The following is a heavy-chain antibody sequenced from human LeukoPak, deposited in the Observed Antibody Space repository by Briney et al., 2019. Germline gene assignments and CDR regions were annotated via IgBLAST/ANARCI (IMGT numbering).Heavy chain of an antibody. CDR1: GYSISSGYY. Sequence: PSETLSLTCAVSGYSISSGYYWGWIRQTPGKGLVWIGSIHHSGFTNYNPSLKSRVTISIDTSKNQFSLKLSSVTAADTAVYYCATGALPVAFLELIRPATYFSNYMGAWGKGTMVIVSS. D-gene: IGHD3-3*02. V-gene: IGHV4-38-2*01. CDR2: IHHSGFT. CDR3: ATGALPVAFLELIRPATYFSNYMGA. J-gene: IGHJ6*03.